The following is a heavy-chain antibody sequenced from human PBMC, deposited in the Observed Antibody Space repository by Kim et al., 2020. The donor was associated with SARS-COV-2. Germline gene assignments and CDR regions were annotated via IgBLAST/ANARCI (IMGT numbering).Heavy chain of an antibody. CDR3: ARDWDGSQSSITGY. V-gene: IGHV3-11*01. CDR2: ISGDGNTI. D-gene: IGHD3-10*01. Sequence: GGSLRLSCAASGFTFSDYYMSWIRQAPGKGLNWVSYISGDGNTIFYADSVKGRFTISRDNAKNSLFLQMNSLRAEDTAVYYCARDWDGSQSSITGYWGQGGLVTLSS. CDR1: GFTFSDYY. J-gene: IGHJ4*02.